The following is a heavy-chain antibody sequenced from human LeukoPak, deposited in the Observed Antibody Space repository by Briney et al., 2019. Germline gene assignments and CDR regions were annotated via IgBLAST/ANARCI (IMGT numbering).Heavy chain of an antibody. CDR3: ARGPRNWGFDY. CDR2: MNPISGNT. Sequence: ASVKVSCKASGYTFTSYGINWVRQATGQGLEWMGWMNPISGNTGYAQKFQGRVTMTRNTSISTVYMELSSLRSEDTAVYYCARGPRNWGFDYLGQGTLVTVSS. J-gene: IGHJ4*02. D-gene: IGHD7-27*01. V-gene: IGHV1-8*01. CDR1: GYTFTSYG.